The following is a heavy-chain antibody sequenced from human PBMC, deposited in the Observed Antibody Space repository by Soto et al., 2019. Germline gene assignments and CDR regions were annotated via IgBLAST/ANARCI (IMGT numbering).Heavy chain of an antibody. J-gene: IGHJ4*02. V-gene: IGHV6-1*01. D-gene: IGHD6-19*01. CDR1: GDSVSSNMAA. Sequence: SQTLSLTCAISGDSVSSNMAAWNWIRQSPSRGLEWLGRAYYRSKWYNDYAVSVKSRITINPDTTKNQISLQVNSVAPEDTAVYYCARESAGTYYFDYWGQGSMVPSPQ. CDR2: AYYRSKWYN. CDR3: ARESAGTYYFDY.